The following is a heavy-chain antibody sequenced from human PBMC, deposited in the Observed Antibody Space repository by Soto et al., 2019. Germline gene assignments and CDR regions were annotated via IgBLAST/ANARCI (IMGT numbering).Heavy chain of an antibody. D-gene: IGHD6-19*01. CDR2: VFHTGTT. V-gene: IGHV4-4*02. J-gene: IGHJ4*02. Sequence: QVQLQESGPGLVKPSGTLSLTCAVSGYSVSSPYYWCWVRQPPGKGLEWIGEVFHTGTTSYNPSLRSRVTISMDKSNNLFSLDLSSVTAADTAVYYCARSAGWYAVHSWGPGTLVIVSS. CDR3: ARSAGWYAVHS. CDR1: GYSVSSPYY.